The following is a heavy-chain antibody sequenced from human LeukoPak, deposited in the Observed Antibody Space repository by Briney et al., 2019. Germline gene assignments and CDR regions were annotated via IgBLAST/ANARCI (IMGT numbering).Heavy chain of an antibody. CDR2: ISGSGGST. J-gene: IGHJ4*02. D-gene: IGHD2-2*01. CDR1: GFTFSSYA. CDR3: AKDRLVVPAAATYFDY. V-gene: IGHV3-23*01. Sequence: GGSLRLSCAASGFTFSSYAMSWVRQAPGKGLEWVSAISGSGGSTYYADSAKGRFTISRDNSKNTLYLQMNSLRAEDTAVYYCAKDRLVVPAAATYFDYWGQGTLVTVSS.